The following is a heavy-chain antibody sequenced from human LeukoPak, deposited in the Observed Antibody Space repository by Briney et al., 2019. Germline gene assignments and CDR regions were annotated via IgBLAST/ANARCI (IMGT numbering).Heavy chain of an antibody. J-gene: IGHJ5*02. D-gene: IGHD1-1*01. CDR1: GGTFSSYA. Sequence: SVKVSCKASGGTFSSYAISWVRQAPGQGLEWMGGIIPIFGTANYAQKFQGRVTITADESTSTAYMELSSLRSEDTAVYYCARLEESVVVSGWTNNWFDPWGQGTLVTVSS. V-gene: IGHV1-69*13. CDR2: IIPIFGTA. CDR3: ARLEESVVVSGWTNNWFDP.